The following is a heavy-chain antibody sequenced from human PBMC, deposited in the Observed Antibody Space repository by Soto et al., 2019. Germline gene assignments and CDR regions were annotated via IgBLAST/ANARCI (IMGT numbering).Heavy chain of an antibody. V-gene: IGHV3-11*01. CDR3: ARQAARNYIDS. Sequence: PGGFLRLSCAASGFTFTDYSMSWIRQAPGKGLEWLAFIDSRGRTLSYADSVKGRFTISRDNAKNSLYLQMHSLRADDTAVYYCARQAARNYIDSWGQGDVVTVSS. CDR2: IDSRGRTL. CDR1: GFTFTDYS. D-gene: IGHD6-6*01. J-gene: IGHJ4*02.